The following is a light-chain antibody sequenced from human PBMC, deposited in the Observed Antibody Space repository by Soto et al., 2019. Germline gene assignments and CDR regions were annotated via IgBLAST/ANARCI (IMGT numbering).Light chain of an antibody. CDR3: QTGGAGSP. CDR2: LNSDGSH. V-gene: IGLV4-69*01. CDR1: SGHSSYA. J-gene: IGLJ2*01. Sequence: QLVLTQSPSASASLGASVKLTCTLSSGHSSYAIAWHQQQPEKGPRYLMKLNSDGSHSKGDGIPDRFSGSSSGAERYLTIPSLQSEDEADYYCQTGGAGSPFGGGTKVTVL.